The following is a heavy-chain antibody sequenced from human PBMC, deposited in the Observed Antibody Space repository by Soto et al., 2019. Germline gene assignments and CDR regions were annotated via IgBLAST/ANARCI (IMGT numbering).Heavy chain of an antibody. CDR3: ARGGNWNLAHYYYYGMDV. CDR1: GGTFSSYT. CDR2: IIPILGIA. V-gene: IGHV1-69*02. Sequence: QVQLVQSGAEVKKPGSSVKVSCKASGGTFSSYTISWVRQAPGQGLAWMGRIIPILGIANYAQKFQGRGTITAEKSTSTAYMELRSLRSEDAAVYYCARGGNWNLAHYYYYGMDVWGQGTTVTVSS. J-gene: IGHJ6*02. D-gene: IGHD1-7*01.